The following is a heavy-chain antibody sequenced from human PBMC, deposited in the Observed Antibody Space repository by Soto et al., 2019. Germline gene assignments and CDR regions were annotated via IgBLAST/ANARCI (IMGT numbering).Heavy chain of an antibody. CDR1: GFTFTSSA. CDR2: IVVGSGHT. V-gene: IGHV1-58*02. D-gene: IGHD2-15*01. Sequence: ASVKVSCKASGFTFTSSAMQWVRQARGQRLEWIGWIVVGSGHTNYAQKFQERVTITRDMSTSTAYMELSSLRSEDTAAYYCAADSRYCSGGNCEDYWGQGTLVTVSS. CDR3: AADSRYCSGGNCEDY. J-gene: IGHJ4*02.